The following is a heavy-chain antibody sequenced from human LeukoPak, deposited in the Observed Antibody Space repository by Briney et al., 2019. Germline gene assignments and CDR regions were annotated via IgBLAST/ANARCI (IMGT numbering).Heavy chain of an antibody. V-gene: IGHV3-23*01. CDR1: GFTFSSYA. CDR3: ANPVAKLYSSGFPFDY. D-gene: IGHD6-19*01. J-gene: IGHJ4*02. Sequence: GGSLRLSCAASGFTFSSYAMSWVRQAPGKGLEWVSAISGSGGSTYYADSVKGRFTISRDNSKNTLYLQMNSLRAEDTAVYYCANPVAKLYSSGFPFDYWGQGTLVTVSS. CDR2: ISGSGGST.